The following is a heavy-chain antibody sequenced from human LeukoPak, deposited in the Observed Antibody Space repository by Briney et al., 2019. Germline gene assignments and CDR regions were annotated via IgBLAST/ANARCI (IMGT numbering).Heavy chain of an antibody. J-gene: IGHJ5*02. Sequence: SQTLSLTCAVYGGSFSGYYWSWIRQPPGKGLEWIGEINHSGSTNYNPSLKSRVTISVDTSKNQFSLKLSSVTAADTAVYYCARGLHCSSTSCYGSWFDPWGQGTLVTVSS. CDR1: GGSFSGYY. V-gene: IGHV4-34*01. CDR2: INHSGST. D-gene: IGHD2-2*01. CDR3: ARGLHCSSTSCYGSWFDP.